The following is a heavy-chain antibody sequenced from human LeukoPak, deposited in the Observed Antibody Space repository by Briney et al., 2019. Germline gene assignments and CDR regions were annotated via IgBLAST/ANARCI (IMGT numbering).Heavy chain of an antibody. V-gene: IGHV3-23*01. Sequence: GGSLRLSCAASGFTFGSHGMNWVRQAPGKGLEWVSGSSSIGGRTYYADSVKGRFTVTRDNSRNTLHLQMNSLRVEDTGVYYCAKDDAWGRFYHWGQGTLVTVSS. CDR2: SSSIGGRT. CDR1: GFTFGSHG. J-gene: IGHJ1*01. CDR3: AKDDAWGRFYH. D-gene: IGHD3-16*01.